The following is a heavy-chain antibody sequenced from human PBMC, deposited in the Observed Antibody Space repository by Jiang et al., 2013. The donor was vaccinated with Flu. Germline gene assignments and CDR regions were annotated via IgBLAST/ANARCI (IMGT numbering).Heavy chain of an antibody. D-gene: IGHD5-12*01. CDR3: TRVLGGYDVSEY. CDR1: GFTFSTYW. J-gene: IGHJ4*02. CDR2: IQHDGGTQ. Sequence: VQLLESGGGLVQPGGSLRLSCAASGFTFSTYWMSWVRQAPGKGLEWVANIQHDGGTQYYADSVKGRLTISRDNAKNSLYLQMSSLRVEDTAVYYCTRVLGGYDVSEYWGQGTLVTVSS. V-gene: IGHV3-7*03.